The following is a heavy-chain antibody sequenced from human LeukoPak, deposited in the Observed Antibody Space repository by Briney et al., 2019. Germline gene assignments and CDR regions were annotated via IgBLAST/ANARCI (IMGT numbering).Heavy chain of an antibody. D-gene: IGHD1-1*01. CDR1: GFTFSSYE. Sequence: GGSLRLSCAASGFTFSSYEMNWVRQAPGKGLEWVSAISGSGGSTYYADSVKGRFTISRDNSKNTLYLQMNSLRAEDTAVYYCAKVGHNWNDLGYFDYWGQGTLVTVSS. CDR3: AKVGHNWNDLGYFDY. CDR2: ISGSGGST. V-gene: IGHV3-23*01. J-gene: IGHJ4*02.